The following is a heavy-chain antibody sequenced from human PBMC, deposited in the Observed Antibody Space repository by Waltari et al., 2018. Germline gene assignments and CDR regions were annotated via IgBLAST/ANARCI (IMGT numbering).Heavy chain of an antibody. D-gene: IGHD5-12*01. Sequence: QVQLVQSGAEVKKPGASVKVSCKASGYPFTSYYMPWVRQAPGQGLEWMGIINPSGGSTSYAQKFQGRVTMTRDTSTSTVYMELSSLRSEDTAVYYCASMGRYSGYDYTQGVDYWGQGTLVTVSS. J-gene: IGHJ4*02. CDR3: ASMGRYSGYDYTQGVDY. CDR2: INPSGGST. CDR1: GYPFTSYY. V-gene: IGHV1-46*01.